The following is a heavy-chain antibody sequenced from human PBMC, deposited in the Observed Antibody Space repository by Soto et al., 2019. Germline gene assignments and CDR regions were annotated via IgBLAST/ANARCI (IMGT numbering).Heavy chain of an antibody. CDR3: TRFVTTVVTKGPNYSLDV. J-gene: IGHJ6*02. CDR2: INSDGSST. V-gene: IGHV3-74*01. D-gene: IGHD4-17*01. CDR1: GFTFSSYW. Sequence: GGSLRLSCAASGFTFSSYWMHWVRQAPGKGLLWVSRINSDGSSTSYADPVKGRFTISRDNAKNTLYLQINSLRAEDTAVYYCTRFVTTVVTKGPNYSLDVWGQGTTVTVYS.